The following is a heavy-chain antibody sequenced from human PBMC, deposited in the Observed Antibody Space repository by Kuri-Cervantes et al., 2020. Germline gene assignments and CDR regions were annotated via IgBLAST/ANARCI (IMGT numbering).Heavy chain of an antibody. V-gene: IGHV3-30-3*01. CDR2: ISYDGSNK. J-gene: IGHJ6*02. Sequence: GGSLRLSCAASGFTFSSYAMHWVRQAPGKGLEWVAVISYDGSNKYYADSVKDRFTISRENSMNTLYLQMNSLGAEDTAVYYCARDGRDPESRDWGDGMDVWGQGTMVTVSS. CDR1: GFTFSSYA. D-gene: IGHD3-16*01. CDR3: ARDGRDPESRDWGDGMDV.